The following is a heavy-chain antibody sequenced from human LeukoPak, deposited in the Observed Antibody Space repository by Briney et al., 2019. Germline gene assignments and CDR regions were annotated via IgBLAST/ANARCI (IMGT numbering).Heavy chain of an antibody. CDR2: ISFDGSNK. D-gene: IGHD1-26*01. CDR3: AKDWGQRGVGASLGH. CDR1: GFTFSSHA. J-gene: IGHJ4*02. Sequence: GGSLRLSCAASGFTFSSHAMVWVRRAPGKGLEWVSFISFDGSNKVHADSVMGRFTISGDNSKNTVDLQINSLRHEDTAVYYCAKDWGQRGVGASLGHWGQGTLVTVSS. V-gene: IGHV3-30-3*01.